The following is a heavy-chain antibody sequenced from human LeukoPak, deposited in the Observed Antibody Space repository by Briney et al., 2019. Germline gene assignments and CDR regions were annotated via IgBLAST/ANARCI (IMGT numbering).Heavy chain of an antibody. J-gene: IGHJ4*02. CDR2: INHSGST. D-gene: IGHD3-22*01. CDR1: RFTSSSCA. Sequence: PGGSLRLSCAASRFTSSSCAMNWVRQAPGKGLEWIGEINHSGSTNYNPSLKSRVTISGDTSKNQFSLKLSSVTAADTAVYYCARTMIVTYYFDYWGQGTLVTVSS. CDR3: ARTMIVTYYFDY. V-gene: IGHV4-34*01.